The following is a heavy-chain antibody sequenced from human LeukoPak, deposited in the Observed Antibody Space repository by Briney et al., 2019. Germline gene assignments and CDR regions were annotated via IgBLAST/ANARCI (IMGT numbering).Heavy chain of an antibody. Sequence: GRSLRLSCAASGFTFSSYGMHWVRQAPGKGLEWVAVISYDGSNKYYADSVKGRFTIPRDNSKNTLYLQMNSLRAEDTAVYYCAKMDSSSSKDYWGQGTLVTVSS. CDR2: ISYDGSNK. D-gene: IGHD6-6*01. CDR1: GFTFSSYG. V-gene: IGHV3-30*18. CDR3: AKMDSSSSKDY. J-gene: IGHJ4*02.